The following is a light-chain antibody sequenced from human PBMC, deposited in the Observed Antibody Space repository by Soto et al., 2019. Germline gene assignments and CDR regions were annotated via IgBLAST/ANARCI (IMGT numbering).Light chain of an antibody. CDR3: NSYTSSSTPYV. V-gene: IGLV2-14*01. CDR1: SSDVGGYNY. Sequence: QSALTQPASVSGSPGQSITISCTGTSSDVGGYNYVSWYQQHPGKAPKLMIYDVSYRPSGFSNRFSGSKSGNTASLTISGLQAEDEADYYCNSYTSSSTPYVFGTGTKVTVL. CDR2: DVS. J-gene: IGLJ1*01.